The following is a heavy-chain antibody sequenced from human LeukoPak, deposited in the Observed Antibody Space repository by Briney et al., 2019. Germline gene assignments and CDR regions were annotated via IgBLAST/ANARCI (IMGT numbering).Heavy chain of an antibody. J-gene: IGHJ4*02. D-gene: IGHD2-15*01. V-gene: IGHV3-21*01. CDR2: ISSSSSYI. CDR1: GFTFSSYS. CDR3: ARRVPALGVDY. Sequence: GGPLPLSSAASGFTFSSYSMNWVRPATGQGLDWVSSISSSSSYIYYAASVKGRFTISRDNAKNSLYLQMNSLRAEDTAVYYCARRVPALGVDYWGQGTLVTVSS.